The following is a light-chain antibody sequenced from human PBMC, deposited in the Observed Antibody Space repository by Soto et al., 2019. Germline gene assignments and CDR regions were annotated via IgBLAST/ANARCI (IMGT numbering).Light chain of an antibody. CDR2: DAS. Sequence: DILLTQSPATLSLSPGERATLSCRASQSFSGYLAWYQQKPGQAPRLLIYDASKMATGIPARFSGRGSGTDFTLTISSLEPEDFAVYYCQQRSNWPPVITFGQGTRLEIK. V-gene: IGKV3-11*01. J-gene: IGKJ5*01. CDR1: QSFSGY. CDR3: QQRSNWPPVIT.